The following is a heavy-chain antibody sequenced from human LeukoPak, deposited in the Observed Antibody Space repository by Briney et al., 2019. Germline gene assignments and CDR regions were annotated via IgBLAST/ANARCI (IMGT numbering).Heavy chain of an antibody. CDR1: GGTFSSYA. V-gene: IGHV1-69*04. Sequence: GASVTVSCKASGGTFSSYAISWVRQAPGQGLEWMGRIIPILGIANYAQKFQGRVTITADKSTSTAYMELSSLRSEDTAVYYCARAIWFGELLSPHDYYYGMDVWGQGTTVTVSS. CDR2: IIPILGIA. CDR3: ARAIWFGELLSPHDYYYGMDV. D-gene: IGHD3-10*01. J-gene: IGHJ6*02.